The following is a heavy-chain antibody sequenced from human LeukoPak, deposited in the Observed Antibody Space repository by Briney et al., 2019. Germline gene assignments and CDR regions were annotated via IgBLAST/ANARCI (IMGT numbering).Heavy chain of an antibody. CDR1: GFTFSDYY. CDR2: ISSSGSTI. V-gene: IGHV3-11*01. Sequence: PGGSLRLSCAASGFTFSDYYMSWIRQAPGKGLEWVSYISSSGSTIYYADSVKGRFTISRDNAKNSLYLQMNSLRAEDTAVYYCARDINDYGDYNWFDPWGQGTLVTVSS. CDR3: ARDINDYGDYNWFDP. D-gene: IGHD4-17*01. J-gene: IGHJ5*02.